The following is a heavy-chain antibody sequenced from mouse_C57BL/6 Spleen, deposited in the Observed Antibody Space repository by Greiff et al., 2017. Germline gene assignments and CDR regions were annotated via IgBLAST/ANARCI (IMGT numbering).Heavy chain of an antibody. CDR3: ARYGGYPPWFAY. CDR2: IDPSDSYT. Sequence: VQLQQSGAELVMPGASVKLSCKASGYTFTSYWMHWVKQRPGQGLEWIGEIDPSDSYTNYNQKFKGKSTLTVDKSSSTAYMQLSSLTSEDSAVYYCARYGGYPPWFAYWGQGTLVTVSA. CDR1: GYTFTSYW. J-gene: IGHJ3*01. V-gene: IGHV1-69*01. D-gene: IGHD2-3*01.